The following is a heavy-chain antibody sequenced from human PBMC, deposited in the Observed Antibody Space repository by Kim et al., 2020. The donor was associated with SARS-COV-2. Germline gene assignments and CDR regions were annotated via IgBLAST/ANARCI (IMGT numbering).Heavy chain of an antibody. CDR1: GGSISSGGYY. Sequence: SETLSLTCTVSGGSISSGGYYWSWIRQHPGKGLEWIGYIYYSGSTYYNPSLESRVTISVDTSKNQFSLKLSSVTAADTAVYYCAGSRITMLVVVDAFDIWGKGEMVTDSS. J-gene: IGHJ3*02. CDR3: AGSRITMLVVVDAFDI. D-gene: IGHD3-22*01. V-gene: IGHV4-31*03. CDR2: IYYSGST.